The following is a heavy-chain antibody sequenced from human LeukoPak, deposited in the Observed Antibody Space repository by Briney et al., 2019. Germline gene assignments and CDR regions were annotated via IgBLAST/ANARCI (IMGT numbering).Heavy chain of an antibody. D-gene: IGHD1-1*01. CDR2: ITGPADYT. CDR1: GFTFSNYA. CDR3: AKDYLGQLVLFDI. V-gene: IGHV3-23*01. J-gene: IGHJ3*02. Sequence: AGGSLRLSCVASGFTFSNYAMSWVRQAPGKGLEWVSTITGPADYTFYADSVKGRFTVSRDNSKNTLHLQMNSLRVEDTAAYYCAKDYLGQLVLFDIWGQGTMVTVSS.